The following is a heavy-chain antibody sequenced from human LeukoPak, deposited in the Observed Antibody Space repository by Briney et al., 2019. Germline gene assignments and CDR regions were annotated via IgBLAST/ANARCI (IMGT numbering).Heavy chain of an antibody. J-gene: IGHJ4*02. CDR3: AKAPVTTCSGAYCYPFDY. CDR1: GFTLSSYA. V-gene: IGHV3-23*01. CDR2: ISVSGNT. Sequence: GGSLRLSCAASGFTLSSYAMSWVRQAPGKGLEWVSAISVSGNTYHADSVKGRFTISRDSSKNTLYLQMNKLGAEDAAVYYCAKAPVTTCSGAYCYPFDYWGQGTLVTVSS. D-gene: IGHD2-21*01.